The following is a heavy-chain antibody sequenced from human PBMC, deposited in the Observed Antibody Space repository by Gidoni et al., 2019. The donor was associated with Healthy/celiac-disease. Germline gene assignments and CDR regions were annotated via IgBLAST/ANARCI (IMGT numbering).Heavy chain of an antibody. V-gene: IGHV3-64*01. J-gene: IGHJ1*01. CDR1: VFTFSSYA. CDR2: ISSNGGST. Sequence: EVQLVESGGGLVQPGGSLRLSCAPSVFTFSSYAMHWVRQAPGKGLEYVSDISSNGGSTYYANSVKGRFTISRDNSKNTLYLQMGSLRAEDMAVYYCARALTAAGYPEYFQHWGQGTLVTVSS. CDR3: ARALTAAGYPEYFQH. D-gene: IGHD6-13*01.